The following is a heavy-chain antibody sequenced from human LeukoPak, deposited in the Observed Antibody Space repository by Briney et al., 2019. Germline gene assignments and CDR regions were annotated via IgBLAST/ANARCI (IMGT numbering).Heavy chain of an antibody. CDR2: IYYSGST. Sequence: PGGSLRLSCAASGFTVSSNYMSWVRQAPGKGLEWIGSIYYSGSTYYNPSLKSRVTISVDTSKNLFSLKLSSVTATDTAVYYCARFDYGDYYFDYWGQGTLVTVSS. J-gene: IGHJ4*02. V-gene: IGHV4-59*05. CDR1: GFTVSSNY. CDR3: ARFDYGDYYFDY. D-gene: IGHD4-17*01.